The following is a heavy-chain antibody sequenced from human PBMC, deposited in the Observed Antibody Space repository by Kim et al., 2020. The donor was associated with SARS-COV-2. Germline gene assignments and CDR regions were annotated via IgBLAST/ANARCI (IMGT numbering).Heavy chain of an antibody. V-gene: IGHV1-58*01. CDR3: AAAPRTGDYGMDL. Sequence: YAQKFQERVTITRDISTSTAYMELTSLRSEDTAVYYCAAAPRTGDYGMDLWGQGTTVSVSS. D-gene: IGHD4-17*01. J-gene: IGHJ6*02.